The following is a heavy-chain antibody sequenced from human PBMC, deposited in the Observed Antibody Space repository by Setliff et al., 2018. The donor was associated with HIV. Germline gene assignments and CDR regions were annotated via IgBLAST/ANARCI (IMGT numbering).Heavy chain of an antibody. CDR2: IYHTGST. CDR3: ARDPGIVPIGYFDL. CDR1: GWSISSGFF. J-gene: IGHJ2*01. Sequence: PSETLSLTCTVSGWSISSGFFWGWIRQPPGKGLEFIGSIYHTGSTNYSPSLRSRVTISVDTSRNQFSLKLGSVTAADTAVYYCARDPGIVPIGYFDLWGRGTLVTVSS. V-gene: IGHV4-38-2*02. D-gene: IGHD2-15*01.